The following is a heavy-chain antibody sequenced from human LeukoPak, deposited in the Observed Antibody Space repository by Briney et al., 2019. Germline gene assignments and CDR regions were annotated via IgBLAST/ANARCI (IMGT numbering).Heavy chain of an antibody. CDR3: AREPRYFDWFPLGAFDI. Sequence: SETLSLTCTVSGGSISSSSYYWGWIRQPPGKGLEWIGSIYYSGSTYYNPSLKSRVTISVDTSKNQFSLKLSSVTAADTAVYYCAREPRYFDWFPLGAFDIWGQGTMVTVSS. CDR2: IYYSGST. CDR1: GGSISSSSYY. V-gene: IGHV4-39*07. J-gene: IGHJ3*02. D-gene: IGHD3-9*01.